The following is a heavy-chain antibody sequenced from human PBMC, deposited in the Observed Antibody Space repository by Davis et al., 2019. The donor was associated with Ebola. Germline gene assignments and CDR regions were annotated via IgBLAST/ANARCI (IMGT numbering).Heavy chain of an antibody. Sequence: AASVKVSCKASEYTFTDYFMHWVRQAPGQGLEWMGRINPNSGGPNYAQKFQGRVTMTRDTSISTVYMELSRLTSDDTAVYYCARETSTYSSSPLLVGFYYFDYWGQGTLVTVSS. V-gene: IGHV1-2*06. J-gene: IGHJ4*02. CDR2: INPNSGGP. D-gene: IGHD6-13*01. CDR3: ARETSTYSSSPLLVGFYYFDY. CDR1: EYTFTDYF.